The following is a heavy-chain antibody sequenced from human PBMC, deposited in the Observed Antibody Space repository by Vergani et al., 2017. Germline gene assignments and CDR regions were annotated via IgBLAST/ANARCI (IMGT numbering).Heavy chain of an antibody. Sequence: QVQLQESGPGLLKPSETLSLTCTVSGDSVISTDYHLGWIRQPPGKGLDWIGSMDYSGSTSYNPSLESRISISFETPKNQFSLRLTSVTAAGTAVYYCASKRGACRAAYCRSYDVWGPGTLVGVSS. CDR1: GDSVISTDYH. J-gene: IGHJ1*01. CDR3: ASKRGACRAAYCRSYDV. CDR2: MDYSGST. V-gene: IGHV4-39*01. D-gene: IGHD2-15*01.